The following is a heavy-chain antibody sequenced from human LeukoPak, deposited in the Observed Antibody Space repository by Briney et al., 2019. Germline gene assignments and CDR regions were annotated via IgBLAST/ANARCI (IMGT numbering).Heavy chain of an antibody. V-gene: IGHV3-9*01. CDR1: GLTFDDYA. CDR3: AKDSYGSGGYFDY. D-gene: IGHD3-10*01. J-gene: IGHJ4*02. Sequence: GGSLRLSCAASGLTFDDYAMHWVRQAPGKGLEWVSGISWNSGSIGYADSVKGRFTISRDNAKNSLYLQMNSLRAEDTALYYCAKDSYGSGGYFDYWGQGTLVTVSS. CDR2: ISWNSGSI.